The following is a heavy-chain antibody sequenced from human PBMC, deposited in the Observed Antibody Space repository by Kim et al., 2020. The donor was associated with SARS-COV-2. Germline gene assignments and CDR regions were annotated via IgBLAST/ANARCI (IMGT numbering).Heavy chain of an antibody. CDR1: GLTFRNYG. CDR2: ISYDGTIQ. CDR3: AKGPIAVVPGGKMWLDP. Sequence: GGSLRLSCAASGLTFRNYGMHWVRQAPGKGLEWVADISYDGTIQNYRDSVEGRFTISRDNSKNTLYLQMNSLRVEDTAVYYCAKGPIAVVPGGKMWLDPWGQGTLVTVSS. V-gene: IGHV3-30*18. D-gene: IGHD2-2*01. J-gene: IGHJ5*02.